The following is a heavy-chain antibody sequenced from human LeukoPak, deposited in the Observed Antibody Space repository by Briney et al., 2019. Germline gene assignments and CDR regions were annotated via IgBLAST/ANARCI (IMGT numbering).Heavy chain of an antibody. CDR2: INHSGST. CDR1: GGSFSGYY. Sequence: SETLSLTCAVYGGSFSGYYWSWICQPPGKGLEWIGEINHSGSTNYNPSLKSRVTISVDTSKNQFSLKLSSVTAADTAVYYCARWLSSGWYYFDYWGQGTLVTVSS. J-gene: IGHJ4*02. CDR3: ARWLSSGWYYFDY. D-gene: IGHD6-19*01. V-gene: IGHV4-34*01.